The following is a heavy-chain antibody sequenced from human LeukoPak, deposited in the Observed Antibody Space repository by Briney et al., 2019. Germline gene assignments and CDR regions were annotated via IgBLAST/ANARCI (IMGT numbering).Heavy chain of an antibody. CDR2: ISAYNGNT. J-gene: IGHJ4*02. D-gene: IGHD3-16*01. CDR3: ARNPPEYYSSDY. CDR1: GYTFTSYG. V-gene: IGHV1-18*01. Sequence: GASVKVSCKASGYTFTSYGISWVRQAPGQGLEWMGWISAYNGNTSYAQKLQGRVSMTTDTSTSTAYMELRSLRSDDTAVYYCARNPPEYYSSDYWGQGTLVTVSS.